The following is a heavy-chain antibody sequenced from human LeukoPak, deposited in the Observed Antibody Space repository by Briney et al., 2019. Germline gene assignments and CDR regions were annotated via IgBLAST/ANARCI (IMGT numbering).Heavy chain of an antibody. CDR3: ATSPRYSSGWGYYFNY. Sequence: GGSPRLSCAASGFTFSNYALSWVRQAPGKGLEWVSAISGSDGSTNYADSVKGRFTISRDSFKKTLNLQMNSLRAEDTAVYYCATSPRYSSGWGYYFNYWGQGTLVTVSS. CDR1: GFTFSNYA. V-gene: IGHV3-23*01. J-gene: IGHJ4*02. D-gene: IGHD6-19*01. CDR2: ISGSDGST.